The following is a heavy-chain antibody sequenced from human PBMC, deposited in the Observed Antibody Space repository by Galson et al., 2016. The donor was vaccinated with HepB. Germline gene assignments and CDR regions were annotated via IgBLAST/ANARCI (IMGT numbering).Heavy chain of an antibody. J-gene: IGHJ6*04. V-gene: IGHV4-59*01. Sequence: SETLSLTCTVSGGSISNYYWSWIRQPPGKGLEWIGYIYKSGTTNSNPSLKSRVTISLDTSKNQFSLKLRSVTAADTAVYYCARVGTTVTTQARGMDVWGKGTTVTVSS. D-gene: IGHD4-17*01. CDR2: IYKSGTT. CDR3: ARVGTTVTTQARGMDV. CDR1: GGSISNYY.